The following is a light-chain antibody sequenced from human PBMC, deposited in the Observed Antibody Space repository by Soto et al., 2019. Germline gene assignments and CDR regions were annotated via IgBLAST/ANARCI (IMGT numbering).Light chain of an antibody. Sequence: QSALTQPASVSGSPGQTITISCTGTSSDVGGYNSVSWYQQYPGKAPQLLIYDVSYRPSGISSRFSGSKSGNTASLTVSGLQADDEAEYYCSSYAISNTRVFGGGTQLTVL. CDR3: SSYAISNTRV. V-gene: IGLV2-14*03. J-gene: IGLJ2*01. CDR2: DVS. CDR1: SSDVGGYNS.